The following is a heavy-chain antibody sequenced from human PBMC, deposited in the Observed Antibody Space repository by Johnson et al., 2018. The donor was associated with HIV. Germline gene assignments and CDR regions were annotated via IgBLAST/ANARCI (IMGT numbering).Heavy chain of an antibody. CDR3: TYPNTYYYHSSGYYPVNAFDI. J-gene: IGHJ3*02. CDR1: GFTFINYW. Sequence: VQLVESGGGLVQPGGSLRLSCAASGFTFINYWMHWVRQAPGKGLVWVSRMNGDGKSTTYADSVKGRFTISRDNSKNTLNLQMHGLKTEDTAVYYCTYPNTYYYHSSGYYPVNAFDIWGQGTMVTVSS. D-gene: IGHD3-22*01. V-gene: IGHV3-74*01. CDR2: MNGDGKST.